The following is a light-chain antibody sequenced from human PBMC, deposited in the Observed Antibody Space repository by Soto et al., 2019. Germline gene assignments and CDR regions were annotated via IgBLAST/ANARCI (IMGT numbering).Light chain of an antibody. CDR1: QSVCSK. Sequence: EVLMTQSPATLSLSPGERATLSWRASQSVCSKLAWYQQKPGQAPRILIYGASTRETGIPARFSGSGSGPGCTRLISSLQSEDAEVYDCRQYNSWLWTFGQGTKVDIK. V-gene: IGKV3-15*01. CDR2: GAS. J-gene: IGKJ1*01. CDR3: RQYNSWLWT.